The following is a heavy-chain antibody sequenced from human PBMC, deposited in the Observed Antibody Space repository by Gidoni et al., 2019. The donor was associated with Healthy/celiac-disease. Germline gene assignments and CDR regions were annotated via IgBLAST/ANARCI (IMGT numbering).Heavy chain of an antibody. CDR3: ARGERYSYGSDY. D-gene: IGHD5-18*01. J-gene: IGHJ4*02. Sequence: QVQLVQSGAEVKKPGSSVKVSCKASGGTFSSYAISWVRQAPGQGLEWMGRIIPILGIANYAQKFQGRVTITADKSTSTAYMELSSLRSEDTAVYYCARGERYSYGSDYWGQGTLVTVSS. V-gene: IGHV1-69*04. CDR1: GGTFSSYA. CDR2: IIPILGIA.